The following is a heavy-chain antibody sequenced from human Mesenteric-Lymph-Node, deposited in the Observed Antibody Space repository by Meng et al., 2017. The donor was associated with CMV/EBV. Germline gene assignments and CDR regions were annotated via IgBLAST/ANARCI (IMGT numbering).Heavy chain of an antibody. D-gene: IGHD2-21*01. CDR2: INHSGST. CDR1: GGSFSGYY. Sequence: SETLSPTCAVYGGSFSGYYWSWIRQPPGKGLEWIGEINHSGSTNYNPSLKSRVTISVDTSKNQFSLKLSSVTAADTAVYYCARVSPLWAYCGGDYPKYFQHWGQGTLVTVSS. J-gene: IGHJ1*01. V-gene: IGHV4-34*01. CDR3: ARVSPLWAYCGGDYPKYFQH.